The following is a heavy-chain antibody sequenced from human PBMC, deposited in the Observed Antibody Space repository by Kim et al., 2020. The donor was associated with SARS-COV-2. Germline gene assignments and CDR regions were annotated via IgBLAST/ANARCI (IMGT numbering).Heavy chain of an antibody. D-gene: IGHD6-6*01. CDR3: AQYSSSLVC. Sequence: GSTYYADSVKGRFTISRDNSKNTLYLQMNSLRAEDTAVYYCAQYSSSLVCWGQGTLVTVSS. V-gene: IGHV3-66*01. CDR2: GST. J-gene: IGHJ4*02.